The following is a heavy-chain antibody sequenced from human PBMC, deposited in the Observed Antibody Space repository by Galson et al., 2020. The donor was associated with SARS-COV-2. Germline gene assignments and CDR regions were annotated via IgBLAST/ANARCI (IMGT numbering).Heavy chain of an antibody. CDR1: GLTFSTSS. CDR2: ISASGRNT. D-gene: IGHD3-10*01. CDR3: AKEGRSTTSGY. V-gene: IGHV3-23*01. Sequence: GGSLRLSCAASGLTFSTSSMSWVRQAPGKGLEWVSDISASGRNTYYADSVKGRFTISRDNSKTTLYLQMNSLRVEDTALYYCAKEGRSTTSGYGGQVTLVTVSS. J-gene: IGHJ4*02.